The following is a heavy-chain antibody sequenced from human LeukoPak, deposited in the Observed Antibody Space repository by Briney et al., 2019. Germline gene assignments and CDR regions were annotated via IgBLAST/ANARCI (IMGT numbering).Heavy chain of an antibody. D-gene: IGHD2-2*01. V-gene: IGHV4-39*01. CDR3: ARRYRSSTSCYYMWSWDAFDI. Sequence: SETLSLTCTVSGGSISSSSYYWGWIRQPPGKGLEWIGSIYYSGSTYYNPSLKSRVTISVDTSKNQFSLKLSSVTAADTAVYYCARRYRSSTSCYYMWSWDAFDIWGQGTMVTVS. CDR2: IYYSGST. J-gene: IGHJ3*02. CDR1: GGSISSSSYY.